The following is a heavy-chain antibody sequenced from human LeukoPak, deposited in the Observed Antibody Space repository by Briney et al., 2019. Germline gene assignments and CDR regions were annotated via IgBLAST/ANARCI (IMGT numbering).Heavy chain of an antibody. J-gene: IGHJ6*02. CDR1: GFTVSSNY. CDR2: IYSGGST. D-gene: IGHD5-24*01. V-gene: IGHV3-53*04. CDR3: ARDGGYRYYYGMDV. Sequence: GGSLRLSCAASGFTVSSNYMSSVRQAPGKGLEWVSVIYSGGSTYYADSVKGRFTISRQNSKNTLYLQMNSLRAEDTAVYYCARDGGYRYYYGMDVWGQGTTVTVSS.